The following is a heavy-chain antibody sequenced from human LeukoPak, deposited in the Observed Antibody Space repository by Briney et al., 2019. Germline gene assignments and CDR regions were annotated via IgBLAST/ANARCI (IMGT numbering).Heavy chain of an antibody. J-gene: IGHJ5*02. V-gene: IGHV4-34*01. Sequence: SETLSLTCTVSGGSISSYYWSWIRQPPGKGLEWIGEINHSGSTNYNPSLKSRVTISVDTSKNQFSLKLSSVTAADTAVYYCARHKQIVVVPAALHWFDPWGQGTLVTVSS. CDR1: GGSISSYY. CDR2: INHSGST. D-gene: IGHD2-2*01. CDR3: ARHKQIVVVPAALHWFDP.